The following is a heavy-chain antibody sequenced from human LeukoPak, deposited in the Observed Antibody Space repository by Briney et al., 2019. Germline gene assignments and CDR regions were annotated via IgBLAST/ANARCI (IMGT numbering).Heavy chain of an antibody. Sequence: SETLSLTCTVSGDSITTYYWSWIRQPPGKGLEWIGYFYYSGSTNYNPSLESRVTISVDPSKNQFSLKLISVTAADTAVYYCARDPYYHSNDSYFAYWSQGTLVT. V-gene: IGHV4-59*01. D-gene: IGHD3-22*01. CDR3: ARDPYYHSNDSYFAY. J-gene: IGHJ4*02. CDR2: FYYSGST. CDR1: GDSITTYY.